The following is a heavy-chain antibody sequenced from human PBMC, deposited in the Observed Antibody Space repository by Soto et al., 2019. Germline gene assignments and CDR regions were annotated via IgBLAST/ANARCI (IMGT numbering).Heavy chain of an antibody. CDR3: SRVDCSNSKCYTRGMDV. CDR1: GGSISGYY. D-gene: IGHD2-2*01. J-gene: IGHJ6*02. V-gene: IGHV4-4*07. Sequence: PSETLSLTCTVSGGSISGYYWSWVRQPAGKGLEWVGRIYSDGTTNYSPSLKSRVTMSLDTSKDQFSLHLNSVTAADTAVYYCSRVDCSNSKCYTRGMDVWGQGTTVTVSS. CDR2: IYSDGTT.